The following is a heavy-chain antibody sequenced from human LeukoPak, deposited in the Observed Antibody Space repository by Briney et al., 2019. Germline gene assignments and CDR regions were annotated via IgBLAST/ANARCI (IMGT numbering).Heavy chain of an antibody. J-gene: IGHJ4*02. CDR3: ARDLARIAAAGRDY. Sequence: ASVKVSCKASVYTFTGYYMHWVRQAPGQGLEWMGWINPNSGGTNYAQKFQGRVTMTRDTSISTAYMELSRLRSDDTAVYYCARDLARIAAAGRDYWGQGTLVTVSS. D-gene: IGHD6-13*01. V-gene: IGHV1-2*02. CDR2: INPNSGGT. CDR1: VYTFTGYY.